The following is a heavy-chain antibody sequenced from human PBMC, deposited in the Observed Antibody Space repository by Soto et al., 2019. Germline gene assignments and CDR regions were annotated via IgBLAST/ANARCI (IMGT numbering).Heavy chain of an antibody. CDR3: ARVQTIFGIITVFDY. CDR1: GGSINSAGYY. V-gene: IGHV4-31*03. J-gene: IGHJ4*02. CDR2: IYYSGST. Sequence: SETLSLTCTVSGGSINSAGYYWSWLRQHPGQGLEWIGNIYYSGSTNYKPSLQSRVTISIDTSKNHFSLNLSSVTAADTAVYYCARVQTIFGIITVFDYWGQGTLGHRLL. D-gene: IGHD3-3*01.